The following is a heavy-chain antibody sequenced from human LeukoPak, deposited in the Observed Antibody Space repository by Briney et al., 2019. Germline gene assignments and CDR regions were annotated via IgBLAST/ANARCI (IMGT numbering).Heavy chain of an antibody. CDR2: IFGGGST. V-gene: IGHV3-66*01. CDR1: GFTVSSNY. J-gene: IGHJ4*02. D-gene: IGHD3-16*01. Sequence: PGGSLRLSCAASGFTVSSNYMTWVRQAPGKGLEWVSVIFGGGSTYYADSVKGRFTISRDNSKSTLFLQMNSLRVEDTAVYYCARGPGGYDNWGQGTLVTVSS. CDR3: ARGPGGYDN.